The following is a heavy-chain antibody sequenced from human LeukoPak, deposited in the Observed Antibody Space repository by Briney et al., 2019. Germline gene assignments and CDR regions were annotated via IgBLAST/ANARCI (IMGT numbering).Heavy chain of an antibody. CDR1: GGSISSGGYS. J-gene: IGHJ4*02. Sequence: SQTLSLTYAVSGGSISSGGYSWSWIRQPPGKGLEWIGYIYYSGSTYYNPSLKSRVTISVDTSKNQFSLKLSSVTAADTAVYYCARSLEWFNYFDYWGQGTLVTVSS. CDR2: IYYSGST. D-gene: IGHD3-3*01. V-gene: IGHV4-30-4*07. CDR3: ARSLEWFNYFDY.